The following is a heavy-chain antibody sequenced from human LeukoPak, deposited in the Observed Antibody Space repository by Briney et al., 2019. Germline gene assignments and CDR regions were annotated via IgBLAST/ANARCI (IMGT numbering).Heavy chain of an antibody. CDR3: ARGAQWFGELFDY. J-gene: IGHJ4*02. CDR2: IYYSGST. CDR1: GGSISSGDYY. Sequence: SQTLSLTCTVSGGSISSGDYYWSWIRQPPGKGLEWIGYIYYSGSTYYNPSLKSRVTISVDTSKNQFSLKLSSVTAADTAVYYCARGAQWFGELFDYWGQGTLVTVSS. V-gene: IGHV4-30-4*01. D-gene: IGHD3-10*01.